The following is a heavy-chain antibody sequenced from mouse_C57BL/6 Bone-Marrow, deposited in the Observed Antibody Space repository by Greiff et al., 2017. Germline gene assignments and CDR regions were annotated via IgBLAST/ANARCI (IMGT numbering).Heavy chain of an antibody. Sequence: VQLQQSGAELVRPGASVKLSCTASGFHIKDDYIHWVKQRPDQGLEWIGWIDPEIGDTEYASKFQGKATITSDTSSNTAYLQLSSLTSEDTAVYYCSAFDGNYFDFWGQGTPLTVAS. CDR1: GFHIKDDY. J-gene: IGHJ2*01. CDR3: SAFDGNYFDF. V-gene: IGHV14-4*01. D-gene: IGHD2-3*01. CDR2: IDPEIGDT.